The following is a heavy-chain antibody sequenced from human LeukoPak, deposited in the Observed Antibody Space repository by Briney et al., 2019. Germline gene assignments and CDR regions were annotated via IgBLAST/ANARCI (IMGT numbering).Heavy chain of an antibody. CDR3: ARVTGYSSGWQ. D-gene: IGHD6-19*01. J-gene: IGHJ4*02. CDR1: GGSISSGRYY. CDR2: IYTTGST. Sequence: SQTLSLTCTLSGGSISSGRYYWSWIRQPAGKGLQWIGRIYTTGSTNYNPSLKSRVSISLDMSKNQFSPKLSSVTAADTAVYYCARVTGYSSGWQWGQGTLVTVSS. V-gene: IGHV4-61*02.